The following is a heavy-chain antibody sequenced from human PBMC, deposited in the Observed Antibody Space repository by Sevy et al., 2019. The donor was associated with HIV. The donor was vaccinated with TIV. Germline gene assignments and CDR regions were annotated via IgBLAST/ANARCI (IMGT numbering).Heavy chain of an antibody. D-gene: IGHD3-22*01. J-gene: IGHJ6*02. CDR1: GLSVSDNY. V-gene: IGHV3-66*01. CDR2: TYSDGRT. Sequence: GGSLRLSCAASGLSVSDNYMNWVRQAPGKGLELVSVTYSDGRTYYPDSVKGRFSISRDNSKNTLYLHMKSLRPEDTAVYYCARDRYYDASGYYYYYYGMDVWGQGTTVTVSS. CDR3: ARDRYYDASGYYYYYYGMDV.